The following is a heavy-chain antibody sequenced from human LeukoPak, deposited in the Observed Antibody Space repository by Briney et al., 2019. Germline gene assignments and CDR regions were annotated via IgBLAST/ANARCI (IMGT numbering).Heavy chain of an antibody. D-gene: IGHD2-15*01. V-gene: IGHV3-30*03. J-gene: IGHJ6*02. CDR3: ARVEGSPYYYGMDV. Sequence: AGSLRLSCAASGFTFSSYVMNWVRQAPGKGLEWVAVISYDGSNKYYADSVKGRFTISRHNSKNTVYLQLSSLRAEDTAIYYCARVEGSPYYYGMDVWGQGTTVTVSS. CDR1: GFTFSSYV. CDR2: ISYDGSNK.